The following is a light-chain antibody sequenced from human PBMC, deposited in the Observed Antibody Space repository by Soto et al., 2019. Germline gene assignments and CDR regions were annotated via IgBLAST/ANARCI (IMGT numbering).Light chain of an antibody. CDR1: QSVSSY. J-gene: IGKJ4*01. V-gene: IGKV3-11*01. Sequence: EIVLTQSSATLSLSPGERATLSCRASQSVSSYLAWYQQKPGQAPRLLIYDASNRATGIPARFSGSGSGTDFTITIRSVVCEDFAVSYCQTWSNWLTVGGGPKVDNK. CDR3: QTWSNWLT. CDR2: DAS.